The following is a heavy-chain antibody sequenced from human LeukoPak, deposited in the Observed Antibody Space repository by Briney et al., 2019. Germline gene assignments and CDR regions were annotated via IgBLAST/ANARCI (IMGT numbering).Heavy chain of an antibody. CDR2: IYYSGST. D-gene: IGHD6-19*01. CDR3: ARAIAVAGVDAFDI. Sequence: SETLSLTCIVSGGSISSYYWSWIRQPPGKGLEWIGYIYYSGSTNYNPSLKSRVTISVDTSKNQFSLKLSSVTAADTAVYYCARAIAVAGVDAFDIWGQGTMVTVSS. V-gene: IGHV4-59*08. CDR1: GGSISSYY. J-gene: IGHJ3*02.